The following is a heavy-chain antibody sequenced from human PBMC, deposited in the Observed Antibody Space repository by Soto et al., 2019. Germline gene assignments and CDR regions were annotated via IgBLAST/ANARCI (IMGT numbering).Heavy chain of an antibody. J-gene: IGHJ6*02. Sequence: PAETLTISCKGPGNIFTYYFIAWVRQNPGKGLEWMGIIYPGDSQTRYSPSFEGQVTISADKSISTTYLHWSSLKASDTAIYYCARPSLPRNYYSGMDLWGQGTTVTVSS. CDR1: GNIFTYYF. V-gene: IGHV5-51*01. CDR3: ARPSLPRNYYSGMDL. CDR2: IYPGDSQT.